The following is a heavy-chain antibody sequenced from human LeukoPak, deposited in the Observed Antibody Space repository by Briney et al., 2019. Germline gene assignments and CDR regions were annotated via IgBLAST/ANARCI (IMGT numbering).Heavy chain of an antibody. CDR3: AKDLVRGGSVVTTPNYYYGMDV. J-gene: IGHJ6*02. CDR2: ISYDGSSK. CDR1: GFTFSRYG. V-gene: IGHV3-30*18. D-gene: IGHD3-10*01. Sequence: GGSLRLSCAASGFTFSRYGMHWVRQAPGKGLEWVAVISYDGSSKYYADSVKGRFTISRDNSKNTLYLQMNSLRAEDTAVYYCAKDLVRGGSVVTTPNYYYGMDVWGQGTTVTVSS.